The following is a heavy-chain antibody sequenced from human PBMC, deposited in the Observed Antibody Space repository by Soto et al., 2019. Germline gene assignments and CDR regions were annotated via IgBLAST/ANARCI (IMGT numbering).Heavy chain of an antibody. Sequence: QVQLVQSGAEVKKPGSSVKVSCKASGGTFSSYAISWVRQAPGQGLEWMGGISPIFGTANYAQKIQSRVTITAEESTSKAYRELSSLRSEDTAVYYCARGGAGGLGELLFDYWGQGTLVTVSS. D-gene: IGHD3-10*01. CDR2: ISPIFGTA. J-gene: IGHJ4*02. CDR3: ARGGAGGLGELLFDY. V-gene: IGHV1-69*01. CDR1: GGTFSSYA.